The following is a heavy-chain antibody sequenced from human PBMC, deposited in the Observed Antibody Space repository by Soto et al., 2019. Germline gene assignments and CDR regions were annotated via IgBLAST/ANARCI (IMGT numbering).Heavy chain of an antibody. CDR1: GGSISSGGYY. J-gene: IGHJ6*02. D-gene: IGHD3-10*01. Sequence: QVQLQESGPGLVKPSQTLSLTCTVSGGSISSGGYYWSWIRQHPGKGLEWIGYIYYSGSTYYNPFLKSRVTKSVDTSKSQCSLKRRSVTAADTAVYYCARDIRFRGCYGMDVWGRGTTVTVSS. CDR2: IYYSGST. CDR3: ARDIRFRGCYGMDV. V-gene: IGHV4-31*03.